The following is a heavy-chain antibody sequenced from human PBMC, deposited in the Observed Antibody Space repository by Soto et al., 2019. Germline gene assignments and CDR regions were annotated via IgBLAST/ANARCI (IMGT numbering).Heavy chain of an antibody. CDR2: IYYGGSA. V-gene: IGHV4-39*01. D-gene: IGHD3-10*01. CDR1: GVSINSNYF. J-gene: IGHJ6*02. CDR3: ARQGFGPLHGLVDV. Sequence: SETLSLTCAVSGVSINSNYFWGWIRQPPGRGLEWIGSIYYGGSAYYNPSLQSRVAISADSSKSQFSLKVTSVTATDTAVYYCARQGFGPLHGLVDVWGQGTTVTVSS.